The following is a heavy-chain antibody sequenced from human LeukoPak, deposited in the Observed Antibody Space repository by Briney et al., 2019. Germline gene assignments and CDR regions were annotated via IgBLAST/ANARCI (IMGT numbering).Heavy chain of an antibody. V-gene: IGHV1-2*02. CDR3: ARVSGSVAASEY. J-gene: IGHJ4*02. CDR2: INPNSGGT. CDR1: GYTFTGYY. D-gene: IGHD6-13*01. Sequence: ASVKVSCKASGYTFTGYYMHWVRQAPGQGLEWMGWINPNSGGTNYAQKFQGRVTMTRDTSISTAYMELSRLRSDDTAVYYCARVSGSVAASEYWGQGTLVTVSS.